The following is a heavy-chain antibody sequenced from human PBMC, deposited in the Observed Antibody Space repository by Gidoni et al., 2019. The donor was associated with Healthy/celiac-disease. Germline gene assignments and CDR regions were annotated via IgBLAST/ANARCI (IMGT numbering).Heavy chain of an antibody. J-gene: IGHJ4*02. V-gene: IGHV3-23*01. D-gene: IGHD3-16*01. CDR3: AKVPSLIGVWGSFDY. Sequence: EVQLLESGGGLVQPGGSLRLSCAAYAFTFSSYALSWVRPAPGKGLGWVSAISGSGGSKYYADSVEGRFTISRDNSKNTRYLEMNSLRAEDKAVYYCAKVPSLIGVWGSFDYWGQGTLVTVSS. CDR1: AFTFSSYA. CDR2: ISGSGGSK.